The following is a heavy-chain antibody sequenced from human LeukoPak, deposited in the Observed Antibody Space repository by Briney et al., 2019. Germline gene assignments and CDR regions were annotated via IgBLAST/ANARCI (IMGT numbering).Heavy chain of an antibody. Sequence: GGSLRLSCATSQFNFNKFGMSWVRQAPGKGLEWVSSISGNGGSTQYADSVQGRFAIFRDNSKNTLYLQMNSLRAEDTAVYFCAKDPNGDFIGTFDIWGQGTMVTVSS. D-gene: IGHD4-17*01. V-gene: IGHV3-23*01. CDR1: QFNFNKFG. CDR2: ISGNGGST. CDR3: AKDPNGDFIGTFDI. J-gene: IGHJ3*02.